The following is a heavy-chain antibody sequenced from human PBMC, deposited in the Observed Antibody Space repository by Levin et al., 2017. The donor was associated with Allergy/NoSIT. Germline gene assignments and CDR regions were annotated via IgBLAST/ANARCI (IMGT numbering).Heavy chain of an antibody. Sequence: PSETLSLTCTVSGGSISSGGYYWSWIRQHPGKGLEWIGYIYYSGSTYYNPSLKSRVTISVDTSKNQFSLKLSSVTAADTAVYYCARFGVPAAHDYWGQGTLVTVSS. V-gene: IGHV4-31*03. CDR2: IYYSGST. D-gene: IGHD2-2*01. CDR3: ARFGVPAAHDY. CDR1: GGSISSGGYY. J-gene: IGHJ4*02.